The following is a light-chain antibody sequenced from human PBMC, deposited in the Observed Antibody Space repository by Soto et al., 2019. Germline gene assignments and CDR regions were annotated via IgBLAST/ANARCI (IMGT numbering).Light chain of an antibody. CDR1: QGIKND. V-gene: IGKV1-6*01. CDR2: VAS. J-gene: IGKJ2*01. CDR3: LQDYNYPYT. Sequence: AIQMTQSPSSLSASVGDRVTITCRASQGIKNDLGWYQQKPGKAPKLLIHVASCLQSGVPSRFSGSGSGTDFTLTISSLQPEDFATYYCLQDYNYPYTFGQGTRLEIK.